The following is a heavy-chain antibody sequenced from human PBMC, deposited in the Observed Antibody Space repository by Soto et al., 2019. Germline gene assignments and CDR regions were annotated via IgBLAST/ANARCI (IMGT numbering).Heavy chain of an antibody. V-gene: IGHV1-69*13. Sequence: SVKVSCKASGGTFSSYAISWVRQAPGQGLEWMGGIIPIFGTANYAQKFQGRVTITADESTSTAYMELSSLRSEDTAVYYCVSPRVGYYDSSGYPNDAFDIWGQGTMVTVSS. CDR2: IIPIFGTA. D-gene: IGHD3-22*01. CDR1: GGTFSSYA. CDR3: VSPRVGYYDSSGYPNDAFDI. J-gene: IGHJ3*02.